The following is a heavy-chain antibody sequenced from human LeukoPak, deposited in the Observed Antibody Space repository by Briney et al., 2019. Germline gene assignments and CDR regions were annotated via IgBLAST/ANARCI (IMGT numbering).Heavy chain of an antibody. J-gene: IGHJ4*02. V-gene: IGHV1-69*04. CDR2: TIPIRGMT. CDR1: GGTFGSYG. CDR3: ARGPYDGTFYFDS. D-gene: IGHD3-16*01. Sequence: SVKVSCKISGGTFGSYGISWVRQAPGQGLEWMGRTIPIRGMTNYAQKLQGRVTITADTSTSTAYMELSSLTSEDTAVYFCARGPYDGTFYFDSWGQGTLVIVSS.